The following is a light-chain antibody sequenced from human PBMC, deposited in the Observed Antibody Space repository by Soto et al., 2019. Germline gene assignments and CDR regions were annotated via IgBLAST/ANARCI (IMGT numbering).Light chain of an antibody. J-gene: IGKJ1*01. CDR3: QQYKDYTYT. CDR1: ESVKSW. V-gene: IGKV1-5*01. CDR2: DAS. Sequence: DIQMTQSPSTRSASIGDRVTITCRASESVKSWLAWYQQKAGQAPKLLISDASTLESGVPSRFSGSGSVTEFTLTITSLQPDDFATYYCQQYKDYTYTFGQGTKVDIK.